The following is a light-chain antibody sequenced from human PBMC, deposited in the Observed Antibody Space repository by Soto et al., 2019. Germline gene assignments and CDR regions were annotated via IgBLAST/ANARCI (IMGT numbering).Light chain of an antibody. V-gene: IGLV2-18*02. J-gene: IGLJ1*01. CDR3: SSYTSSSVYV. CDR2: GVS. CDR1: SSDVGSYNR. Sequence: QSALTQPPSVSGSPGQSVTISCTGTSSDVGSYNRVSWYQQPPGTAPKLMIYGVSNRPSGVPDRFSGSKSGNTASLTISGLDEEEADDYYCSSYTSSSVYVFGTGTKVTVL.